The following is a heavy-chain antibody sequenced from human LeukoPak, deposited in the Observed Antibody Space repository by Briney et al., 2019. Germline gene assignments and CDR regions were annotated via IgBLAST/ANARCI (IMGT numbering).Heavy chain of an antibody. Sequence: ASVKVSCKASGYTFTSYDINWVQQATGQGLDWLGWMNPNSGNTGYAQKFQGRVTMTRNTSISTAYMELSSLRSEDTAVYYCARARRIAAAGTPTLYYFDYWGQGTLVTVSS. D-gene: IGHD6-13*01. J-gene: IGHJ4*02. CDR2: MNPNSGNT. CDR1: GYTFTSYD. V-gene: IGHV1-8*01. CDR3: ARARRIAAAGTPTLYYFDY.